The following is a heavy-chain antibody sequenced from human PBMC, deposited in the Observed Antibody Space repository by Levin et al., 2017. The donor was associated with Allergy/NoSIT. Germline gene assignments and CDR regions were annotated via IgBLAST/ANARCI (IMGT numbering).Heavy chain of an antibody. D-gene: IGHD2-21*02. CDR1: GLSVSDSD. J-gene: IGHJ4*01. CDR3: ARRCGYCAAFDD. Sequence: CGLSVSDSDMPWVRQAPGKGLEWVSVISKTGDVYSADSVRGRFTVSRDASSDKIYLQMNSLRGEDTAIYYCARRCGYCAAFDDWGQGTLVTVSS. CDR2: ISKTGDV. V-gene: IGHV3-53*01.